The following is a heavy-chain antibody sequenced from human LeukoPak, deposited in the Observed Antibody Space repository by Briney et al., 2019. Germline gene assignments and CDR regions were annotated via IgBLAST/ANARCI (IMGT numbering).Heavy chain of an antibody. D-gene: IGHD1-1*01. Sequence: GGSLRLSCAASGVSFTSYRMNWVRQAPGKGLEWISYISSSGRTIYYADSVEGRFTISRDNAKKSLYLQMNNLRAEDTAVYYCAREVTSGLYYIDFWGHGTLVTVFS. CDR3: AREVTSGLYYIDF. CDR1: GVSFTSYR. V-gene: IGHV3-48*01. J-gene: IGHJ4*01. CDR2: ISSSGRTI.